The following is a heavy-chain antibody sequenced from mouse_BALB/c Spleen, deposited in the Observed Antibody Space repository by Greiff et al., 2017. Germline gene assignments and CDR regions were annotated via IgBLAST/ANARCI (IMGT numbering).Heavy chain of an antibody. Sequence: EVKLEESGGGLVQPGGSLRLSCATSGFTFTDYYMSWVRQPPGKALEWLGFIRNKANGYTTEYSASVKGRFTISRDNSQSILYLQMNTLRAEDSATYYCARDISSFAYWGQGTLVTVSA. CDR1: GFTFTDYY. CDR2: IRNKANGYTT. V-gene: IGHV7-3*02. J-gene: IGHJ3*01. CDR3: ARDISSFAY.